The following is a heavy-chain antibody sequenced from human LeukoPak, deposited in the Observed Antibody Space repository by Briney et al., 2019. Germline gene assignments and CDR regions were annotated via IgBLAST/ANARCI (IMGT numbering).Heavy chain of an antibody. Sequence: GGSLRLSCAASGFTFSTYSMKWVRQAPGKGLEWISFISSSENTKWHADSVKGRFTISRDNAKNSLYLQMNSLRAEDTAVYFCAKDLDQGDWGLDAIDIWGQGTMVTASS. J-gene: IGHJ3*02. CDR3: AKDLDQGDWGLDAIDI. V-gene: IGHV3-48*01. CDR2: ISSSENTK. D-gene: IGHD2-21*02. CDR1: GFTFSTYS.